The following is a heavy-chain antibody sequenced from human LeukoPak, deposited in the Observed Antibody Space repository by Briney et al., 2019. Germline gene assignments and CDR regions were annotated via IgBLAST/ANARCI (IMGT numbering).Heavy chain of an antibody. V-gene: IGHV1-24*01. CDR1: VYSLAELS. J-gene: IGHJ4*02. CDR3: ATDRSEITAGDTRFDY. D-gene: IGHD6-13*01. Sequence: ASVKVSCKVSVYSLAELSMHWARQPPGKGREWMGGFVGEQDQTIYAQKFQGRLSMTEDTSTDTAYMGLNGLRSDDTAVYFCATDRSEITAGDTRFDYWGQGSLVTVSS. CDR2: FVGEQDQT.